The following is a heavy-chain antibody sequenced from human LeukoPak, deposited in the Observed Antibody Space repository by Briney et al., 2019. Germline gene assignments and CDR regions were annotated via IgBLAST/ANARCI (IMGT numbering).Heavy chain of an antibody. V-gene: IGHV1-69*05. CDR2: IIPIFGTA. CDR3: ARLPAYCSSTSCYYDY. D-gene: IGHD2-2*01. J-gene: IGHJ4*02. CDR1: GGTFSSYA. Sequence: ASVKVSCKASGGTFSSYAISWVRQAPGQGLEWMGGIIPIFGTANYAQKFQGRVTITTDESTSTAYMELSSLRSEDTAVYYCARLPAYCSSTSCYYDYWGQGTLVTVSS.